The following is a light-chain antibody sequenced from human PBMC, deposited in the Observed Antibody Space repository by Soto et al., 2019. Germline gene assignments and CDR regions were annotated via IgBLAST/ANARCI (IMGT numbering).Light chain of an antibody. CDR3: QQYDNLPLT. J-gene: IGKJ4*01. V-gene: IGKV1-33*01. CDR1: QDISNY. Sequence: IQMTQYPSSLSASVGDRVTITXXASQDISNYLNWYQQKPGKAPKLLIYDASNLETGVPSRFSGSGSGTDFTFTISSLQPEDIATYYCQQYDNLPLTFGGGSKVAIK. CDR2: DAS.